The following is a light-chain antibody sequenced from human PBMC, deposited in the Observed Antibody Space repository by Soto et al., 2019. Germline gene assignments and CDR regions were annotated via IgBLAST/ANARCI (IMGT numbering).Light chain of an antibody. CDR2: WAS. CDR3: QQYYRTPPT. CDR1: QSVFYSSDNKNY. Sequence: DIVMTQSPDSLAVSLGERATINCKSSQSVFYSSDNKNYLAWYQQKPGQPPKLLIYWASTRESGVPDRFSGSGSGTDFTLTISSLQAEDVAVYYCQQYYRTPPTFGGGTKVEIK. J-gene: IGKJ4*01. V-gene: IGKV4-1*01.